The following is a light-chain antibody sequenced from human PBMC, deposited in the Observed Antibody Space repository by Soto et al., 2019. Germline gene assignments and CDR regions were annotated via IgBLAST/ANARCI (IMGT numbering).Light chain of an antibody. CDR3: QVWDSSSDHRV. J-gene: IGLJ1*01. CDR1: NIGSKS. CDR2: YDS. Sequence: SYELTQPPSVSVAPGKTARITCGGNNIGSKSVHWYQQKPGQAPVLVIYYDSDRPSGIPERFSGSNSGNMATLTISRVEAGDEADYYCQVWDSSSDHRVFGTGTKLTVL. V-gene: IGLV3-21*04.